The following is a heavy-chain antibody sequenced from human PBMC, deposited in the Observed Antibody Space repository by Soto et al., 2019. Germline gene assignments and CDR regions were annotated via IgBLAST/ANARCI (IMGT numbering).Heavy chain of an antibody. CDR1: GFIFNNYN. J-gene: IGHJ6*02. CDR3: ARGSGLLWLRGRSGVDV. Sequence: QVQLVESGGGVVQPGRSQRLSCAASGFIFNNYNIHWVRQAPGKGLEWVTIISYDGSNKYYAAPVKGRFTVSRDNSNTTVYLQMNSLRGDDTAIYYCARGSGLLWLRGRSGVDVWGQGTTVTVSS. D-gene: IGHD5-18*01. CDR2: ISYDGSNK. V-gene: IGHV3-30-3*01.